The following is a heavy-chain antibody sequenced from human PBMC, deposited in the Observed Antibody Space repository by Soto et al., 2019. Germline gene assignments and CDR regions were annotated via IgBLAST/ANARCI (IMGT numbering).Heavy chain of an antibody. CDR2: IIPILGIA. Sequence: GASVKVSCKASGCTFSSYTISWVRQAPGQGLEWMGRIIPILGIANYAQKFQGRVTITADKSTSTAYMELSSLRSEDTAVYYCARDFSGDPTYYYYYMDVWGKGTTVTVSS. J-gene: IGHJ6*03. D-gene: IGHD4-17*01. CDR3: ARDFSGDPTYYYYYMDV. V-gene: IGHV1-69*04. CDR1: GCTFSSYT.